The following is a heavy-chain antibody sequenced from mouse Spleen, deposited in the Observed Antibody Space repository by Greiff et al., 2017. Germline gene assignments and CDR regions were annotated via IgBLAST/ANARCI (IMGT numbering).Heavy chain of an antibody. J-gene: IGHJ1*01. CDR2: IDPSDSET. CDR1: GYTFTSYW. D-gene: IGHD1-1*01. CDR3: ARPTVVARWYFDV. Sequence: VQLQQPGAELVRPGSSVKLSCKASGYTFTSYWMHWVKQRPIQGLEWIGNIDPSDSETHYNQKFKDKATLTVDKSSSTAYMQLSSLTSEDSAVYYCARPTVVARWYFDVWGAGTTVTVSS. V-gene: IGHV1-52*01.